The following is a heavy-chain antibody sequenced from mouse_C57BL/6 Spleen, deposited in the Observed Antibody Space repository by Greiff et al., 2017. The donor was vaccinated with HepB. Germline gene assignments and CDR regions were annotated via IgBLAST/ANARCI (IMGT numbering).Heavy chain of an antibody. Sequence: VQLQQSGAELVKPGASVKMSCKASGYTFTSYWITWVKQRPGQGLEWIGDIYPGSGSTNYNEKFKSKATLTVDTSSSTAYMQLSSLTSEDSAVYYCARSEACQDYFDYWGQGTTLTVSS. CDR2: IYPGSGST. J-gene: IGHJ2*01. V-gene: IGHV1-55*01. CDR3: ARSEACQDYFDY. D-gene: IGHD3-2*02. CDR1: GYTFTSYW.